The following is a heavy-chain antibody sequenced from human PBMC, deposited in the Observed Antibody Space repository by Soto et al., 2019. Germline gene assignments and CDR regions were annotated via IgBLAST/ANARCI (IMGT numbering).Heavy chain of an antibody. CDR3: ARDQEGYYDYVWGSYRHDRRPLYGMDV. D-gene: IGHD3-16*02. CDR1: GFTFSSYW. Sequence: GGSLRLSCAASGFTFSSYWMHWVRQAPGKGLVWVSRINSDGSSTSYADSVKGRFTISRDNAKNTLYLQMNSLRAEDTAVYYCARDQEGYYDYVWGSYRHDRRPLYGMDVWGQGTTVTVSS. J-gene: IGHJ6*02. CDR2: INSDGSST. V-gene: IGHV3-74*01.